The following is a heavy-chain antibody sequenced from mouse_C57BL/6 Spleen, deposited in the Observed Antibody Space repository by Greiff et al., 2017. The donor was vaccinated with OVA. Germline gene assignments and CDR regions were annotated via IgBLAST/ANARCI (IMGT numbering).Heavy chain of an antibody. CDR1: GYTFTSYW. V-gene: IGHV1-64*01. J-gene: IGHJ2*01. CDR3: ATRPDGYYGFGY. D-gene: IGHD2-3*01. Sequence: QVQLQQPGAELVKPGASVKLSCKASGYTFTSYWMHWVKQRPGQGLEWIGMIHPNSGSTNYNEKFKSKATLTVDKSSSTDYMQLSSLKSEDYAVYSSATRPDGYYGFGYWGQGTTLTVSS. CDR2: IHPNSGST.